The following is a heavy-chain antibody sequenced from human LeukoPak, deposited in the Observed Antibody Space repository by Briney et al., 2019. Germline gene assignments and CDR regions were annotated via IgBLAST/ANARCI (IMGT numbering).Heavy chain of an antibody. CDR1: GGSISSYY. Sequence: PSETLSPTCTVSGGSISSYYWGWIRQPPGKGLEWIGSIYYSGSTYYNPSLKSRVTISVDTSKNQFSLKLSSVTAADTAVYYCARVRVAAAGIDYWGQGTLVTVSS. D-gene: IGHD6-13*01. V-gene: IGHV4-39*07. CDR3: ARVRVAAAGIDY. CDR2: IYYSGST. J-gene: IGHJ4*02.